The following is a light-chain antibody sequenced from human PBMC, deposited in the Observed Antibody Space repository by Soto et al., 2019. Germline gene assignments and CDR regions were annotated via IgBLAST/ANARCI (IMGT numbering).Light chain of an antibody. CDR1: QSVSSN. V-gene: IGKV3-15*01. CDR2: GAS. Sequence: EIVMTQSPATLSVSPGERATLSCRASQSVSSNLAWYQQKPGQAPRLLIYGASTRATGIPARVSGSGSGTEFTLTFSSLQSEDFAVYYCQQYNNWPPWTFGQGTKVEIK. CDR3: QQYNNWPPWT. J-gene: IGKJ1*01.